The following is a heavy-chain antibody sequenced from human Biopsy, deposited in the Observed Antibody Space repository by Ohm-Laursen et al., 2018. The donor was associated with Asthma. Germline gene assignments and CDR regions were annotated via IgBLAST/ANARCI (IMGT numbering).Heavy chain of an antibody. V-gene: IGHV4-34*01. D-gene: IGHD1-26*01. CDR3: ARGSSSRLSQWELLVSGGKRAHSYYGMDV. CDR2: THHRGNT. J-gene: IGHJ6*02. Sequence: SETLSLTCSVYGGSFSSNYWSWIRQTPGKGLEWLGDTHHRGNTNYNPSLRRRPTLSGATSKNQFALRLTSVTAADTAVYYCARGSSSRLSQWELLVSGGKRAHSYYGMDVWGQGTTVTVSS. CDR1: GGSFSSNY.